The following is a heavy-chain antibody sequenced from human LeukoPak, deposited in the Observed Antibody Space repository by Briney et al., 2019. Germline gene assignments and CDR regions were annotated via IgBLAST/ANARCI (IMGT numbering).Heavy chain of an antibody. J-gene: IGHJ4*02. CDR3: AKVHSSGWLYYFDY. V-gene: IGHV3-23*01. CDR2: ISGSGGST. Sequence: SGGSLRLSCAASGFTFSSYAMSWVRQAPGKGLEWVSAISGSGGSTYYADSVKGRFTISRDNSKNTLYLQMNSLRAEDTAVYYCAKVHSSGWLYYFDYWGQGTLVTVSS. D-gene: IGHD6-19*01. CDR1: GFTFSSYA.